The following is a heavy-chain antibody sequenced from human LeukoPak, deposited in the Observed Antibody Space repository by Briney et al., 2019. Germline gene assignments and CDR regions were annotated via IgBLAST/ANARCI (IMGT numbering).Heavy chain of an antibody. CDR1: GGSISSGSYY. J-gene: IGHJ5*02. V-gene: IGHV4-61*02. CDR3: ARDGGIPEAGFAP. CDR2: IYTSGST. Sequence: PSETLSLTCTVSGGSISSGSYYWSWIRQPAGKGLEWIGRIYTSGSTNYNPSLKSRVTISVDTSKNQFSLQLSSVPAADTAVYYCARDGGIPEAGFAPWGQGTLVSVSS. D-gene: IGHD6-13*01.